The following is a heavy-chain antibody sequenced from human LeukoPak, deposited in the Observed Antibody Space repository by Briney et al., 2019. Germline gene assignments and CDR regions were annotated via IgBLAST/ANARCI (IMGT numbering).Heavy chain of an antibody. CDR1: GFTFSSYA. V-gene: IGHV3-23*01. CDR2: SSGSGGST. D-gene: IGHD5-18*01. CDR3: AEDQGYSYGYNFDY. J-gene: IGHJ4*02. Sequence: LPGGSLRLSCEASGFTFSSYAMGWVRQAPGKGLEWISGSSGSGGSTFYGDSVKGRFTISRDNSKNTLYLQMNRLRAEDTAVYYCAEDQGYSYGYNFDYWGQGTLVTVSS.